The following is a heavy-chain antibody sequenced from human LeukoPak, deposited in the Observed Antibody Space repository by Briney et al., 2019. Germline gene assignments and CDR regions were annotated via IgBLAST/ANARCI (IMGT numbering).Heavy chain of an antibody. V-gene: IGHV4-34*01. CDR1: GVSFSGYY. CDR2: INHSGST. J-gene: IGHJ4*02. Sequence: PSETLSLTCAVYGVSFSGYYWSWIRQPPGKGLEWIGEINHSGSTNYNPSLKSRVAISVDTSKNQFSLKLSSVTAADTAVYYCARGRVGYGSGSYQLFHLDYWGQGTLVTVSS. D-gene: IGHD3-10*01. CDR3: ARGRVGYGSGSYQLFHLDY.